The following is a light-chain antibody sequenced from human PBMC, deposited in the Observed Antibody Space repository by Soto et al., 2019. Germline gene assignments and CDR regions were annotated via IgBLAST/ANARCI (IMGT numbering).Light chain of an antibody. J-gene: IGLJ2*01. CDR1: SSDVGGYNY. Sequence: QSALTQTASVSGSPGQSINISCTGTSSDVGGYNYLSWYQQHPGNAPKLMIYDVSNRPSGVSNRFSDSKSGNTASLTISGLEDEDEDDYYCRSYTSSDTLVFGGGTKVTVL. CDR2: DVS. V-gene: IGLV2-14*01. CDR3: RSYTSSDTLV.